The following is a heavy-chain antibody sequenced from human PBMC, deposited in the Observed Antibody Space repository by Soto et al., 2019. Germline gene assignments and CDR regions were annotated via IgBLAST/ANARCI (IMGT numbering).Heavy chain of an antibody. CDR2: RRPYSGHT. CDR1: GYTFSSYG. V-gene: IGHV1-18*01. D-gene: IGHD5-18*01. Sequence: ASVKVSCKASGYTFSSYGISWVRQAPGQGLEWMGWRRPYSGHTEYAQKFQGRVTMTTDTSTSTAYMELRSLRSDDTAVYFCARDAPLATAVVTGDYWGQGTLVTVSS. J-gene: IGHJ4*02. CDR3: ARDAPLATAVVTGDY.